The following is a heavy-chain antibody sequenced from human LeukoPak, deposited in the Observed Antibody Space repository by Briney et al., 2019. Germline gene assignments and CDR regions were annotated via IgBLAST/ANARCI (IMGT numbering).Heavy chain of an antibody. CDR2: ITPHNGKT. J-gene: IGHJ4*02. Sequence: AAVKVSCKASGYTFSNYGFSWVRQAPGQGPEWVGWITPHNGKTYYAQKFQGRVTVTTDTSTSTAYMELRSLTSDDTAFYYCARRNYHFDCWGQGTLVTVSS. V-gene: IGHV1-18*01. CDR3: ARRNYHFDC. CDR1: GYTFSNYG. D-gene: IGHD1-7*01.